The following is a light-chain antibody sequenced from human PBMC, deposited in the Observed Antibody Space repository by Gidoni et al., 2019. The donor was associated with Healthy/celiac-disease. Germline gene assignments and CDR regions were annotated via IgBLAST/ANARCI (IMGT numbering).Light chain of an antibody. Sequence: EIVLTQSPATLSLSPGDRATLSCRASQSVSSYLAWYQQKPGQAPRLLIDDASNRATGIPARFSGSGSGKDFTLTISRLEPEDFAVYYCQQRSNWPTFGGGTKVEIK. V-gene: IGKV3-11*01. CDR1: QSVSSY. CDR3: QQRSNWPT. CDR2: DAS. J-gene: IGKJ4*01.